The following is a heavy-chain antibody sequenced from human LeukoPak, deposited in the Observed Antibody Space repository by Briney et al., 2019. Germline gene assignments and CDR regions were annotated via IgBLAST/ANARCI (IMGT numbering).Heavy chain of an antibody. J-gene: IGHJ4*02. CDR1: GHSFTNCG. CDR3: ARGGGTGYSGYDVYFDF. D-gene: IGHD5-12*01. V-gene: IGHV1-18*01. CDR2: ISAFNGET. Sequence: AAVTVSCKPSGHSFTNCGLRGVRQAPGQGLEGMGWISAFNGETNYAQKFQGRITVTTDTSASTVYMELTGLTSDDTALYYCARGGGTGYSGYDVYFDFGGQGTLVTVSA.